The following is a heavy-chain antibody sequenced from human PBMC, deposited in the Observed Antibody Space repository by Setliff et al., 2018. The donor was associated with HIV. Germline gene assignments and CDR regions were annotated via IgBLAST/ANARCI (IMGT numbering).Heavy chain of an antibody. J-gene: IGHJ4*02. CDR1: GFTFSSYS. Sequence: PGGSLRLSCAASGFTFSSYSMNWVRQAPGKGLEWVSYISSSSNTIYYADSVKGRFTIPRDNSKNTLYLQMNSLRAEDTAVYYCAKMVGGSRSSGSCYFDYWGQGTLVTVSS. CDR3: AKMVGGSRSSGSCYFDY. CDR2: ISSSSNTI. V-gene: IGHV3-48*01. D-gene: IGHD2-15*01.